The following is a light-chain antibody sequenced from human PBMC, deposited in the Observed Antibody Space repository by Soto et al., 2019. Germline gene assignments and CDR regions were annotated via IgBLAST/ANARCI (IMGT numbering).Light chain of an antibody. CDR2: WAS. Sequence: DIVMTQSPDSLAVSLGERATFNCRSSQSVLSSSNNKNFLAWYQQKPGQPPKLLIYWASTRESGVPDRFSGSGSGTDFTLTISSLQAEDVAVYYCHQYYLSHTFGQGTKLAIK. V-gene: IGKV4-1*01. CDR3: HQYYLSHT. J-gene: IGKJ2*01. CDR1: QSVLSSSNNKNF.